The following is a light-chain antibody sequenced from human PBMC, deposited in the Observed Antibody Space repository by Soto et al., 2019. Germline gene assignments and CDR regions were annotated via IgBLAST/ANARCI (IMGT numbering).Light chain of an antibody. CDR2: KAS. V-gene: IGKV1-5*03. Sequence: DIQMTQSPSTLSASVGDRVTITCRASQSISNWLAWYQQKPGKAPRLLIYKASSLQSGVPSRFSGSGSGTEFTLTISSLQPDDFATYYCQQYDSYSLTFGRGTKVEI. CDR1: QSISNW. CDR3: QQYDSYSLT. J-gene: IGKJ1*01.